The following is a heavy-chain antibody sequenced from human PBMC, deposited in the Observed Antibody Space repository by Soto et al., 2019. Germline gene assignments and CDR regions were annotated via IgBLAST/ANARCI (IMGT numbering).Heavy chain of an antibody. J-gene: IGHJ6*02. V-gene: IGHV1-69*12. Sequence: QVQLVQSGAEPKKPGSSVKVSCKASAGTFSSYAISWVRQAPGQGLEWMGGIIPIFATADYAQKFQGRVTITADESTSTAYMELSSLRSEDTAVYYCARSITGTVSYYYGMDVWGQGTTVSVSS. CDR3: ARSITGTVSYYYGMDV. D-gene: IGHD1-20*01. CDR2: IIPIFATA. CDR1: AGTFSSYA.